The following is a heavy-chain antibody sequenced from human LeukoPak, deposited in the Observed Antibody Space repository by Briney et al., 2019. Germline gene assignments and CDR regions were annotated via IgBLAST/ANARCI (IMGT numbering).Heavy chain of an antibody. Sequence: GGSLRLSCAASGFTVSSNYMSWVRQAPGKGLEWVSVIYSGGSTYYADSVKGRFTISRDNSKNTLYLQMNSLRAEDTAAYYCASSQYSSSWYYLDYWGQGTLVTVSS. D-gene: IGHD6-13*01. J-gene: IGHJ4*02. CDR1: GFTVSSNY. CDR2: IYSGGST. CDR3: ASSQYSSSWYYLDY. V-gene: IGHV3-53*05.